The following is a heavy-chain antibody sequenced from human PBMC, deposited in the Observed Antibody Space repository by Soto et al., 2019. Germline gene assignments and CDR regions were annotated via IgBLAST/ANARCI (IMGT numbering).Heavy chain of an antibody. CDR2: ISSSSSYI. D-gene: IGHD1-26*01. J-gene: IGHJ4*02. CDR1: GFTFSSYS. Sequence: EVQLVESGGGLVKPGGSLRLSCAASGFTFSSYSMNWVRQAPGKGLEWVSSISSSSSYIYYADSVKGRFTISRDNAKNSLYLQMNSLRAEDTAVYCCARDRGNGNMMWGQGTLVTVSS. CDR3: ARDRGNGNMM. V-gene: IGHV3-21*01.